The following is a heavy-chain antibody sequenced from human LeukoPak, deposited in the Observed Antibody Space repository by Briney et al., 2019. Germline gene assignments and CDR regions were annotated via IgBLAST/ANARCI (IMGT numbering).Heavy chain of an antibody. Sequence: PGGSLRLSCAASGFTFDDYGMSGVRQAPGKGLEWVSGINWNGGSTGYEDSVKGRFTISRDNAKNSLYLQMNSLRYEDTALYYCARVKLLYGSGIGDAFDIWGQGTMVTVSS. V-gene: IGHV3-20*04. D-gene: IGHD3-10*01. J-gene: IGHJ3*02. CDR3: ARVKLLYGSGIGDAFDI. CDR1: GFTFDDYG. CDR2: INWNGGST.